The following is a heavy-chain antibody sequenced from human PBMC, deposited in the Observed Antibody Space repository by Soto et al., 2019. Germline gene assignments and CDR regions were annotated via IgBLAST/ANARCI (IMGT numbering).Heavy chain of an antibody. J-gene: IGHJ6*02. CDR3: ARHPRVGVAGTGIYSYGMAV. CDR2: IDPSDSYT. Sequence: PGESLKISCQGSGYSFTSYWISWARQMPGKGLEWMGRIDPSDSYTNYSPSFQGHVTISVDKSISTAYLQWSSLKASDTAMYYCARHPRVGVAGTGIYSYGMAVWGQGTTVTVSS. V-gene: IGHV5-10-1*01. CDR1: GYSFTSYW. D-gene: IGHD6-19*01.